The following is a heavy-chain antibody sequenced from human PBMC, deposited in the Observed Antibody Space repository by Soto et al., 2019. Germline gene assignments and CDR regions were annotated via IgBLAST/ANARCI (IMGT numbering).Heavy chain of an antibody. CDR1: GGSISRYY. CDR2: IYYSGST. Sequence: SETLSLTCTASGGSISRYYWSWIRQPPGKGLEWIGYIYYSGSTNYNPSLKSRVTISVDTSKNQFSLKLSSVTAADTAVYYCASLSSSSGAFDIWGQGTMVTVSS. J-gene: IGHJ3*02. V-gene: IGHV4-59*08. D-gene: IGHD6-6*01. CDR3: ASLSSSSGAFDI.